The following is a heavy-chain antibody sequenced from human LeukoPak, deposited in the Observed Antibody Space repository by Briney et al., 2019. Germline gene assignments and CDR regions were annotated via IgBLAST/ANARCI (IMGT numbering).Heavy chain of an antibody. J-gene: IGHJ3*02. V-gene: IGHV3-23*01. Sequence: GGSLRLSCAASGFTFSSYAMSWVRQAPGKGLEWVSTISGSGGSTYYADSVRGRFTISKDNARNSLYLQMSSLRNEDTAVYYCAGEARGYMAFQIWGQGTMVTVSS. CDR2: ISGSGGST. CDR1: GFTFSSYA. D-gene: IGHD2-2*02. CDR3: AGEARGYMAFQI.